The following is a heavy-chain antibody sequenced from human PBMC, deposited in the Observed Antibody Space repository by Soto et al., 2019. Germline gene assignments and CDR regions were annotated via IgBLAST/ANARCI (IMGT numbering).Heavy chain of an antibody. CDR1: GGTFSTYS. Sequence: QVQLVQSGAEVKKPGSSVKVSCKDSGGTFSTYSMFWVRQAPGQGLEWMGRIIPMLGIRNFAQKFQDRVTMTADKATAPAHLELSSLRSEDTALYYCTIGSLSAEVFDIWGQGTMVTVSS. CDR3: TIGSLSAEVFDI. CDR2: IIPMLGIR. D-gene: IGHD2-2*01. V-gene: IGHV1-69*02. J-gene: IGHJ3*02.